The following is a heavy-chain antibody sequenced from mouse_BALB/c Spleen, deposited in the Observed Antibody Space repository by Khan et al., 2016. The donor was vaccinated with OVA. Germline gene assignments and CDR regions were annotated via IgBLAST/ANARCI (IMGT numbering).Heavy chain of an antibody. CDR2: INTHSGVP. CDR3: ARGGAAYYRNYGGAMEY. J-gene: IGHJ4*01. V-gene: IGHV9-4*02. CDR1: GYTFTTAG. D-gene: IGHD2-5*01. Sequence: QIQLVQSGPELKKPGETVRISCKASGYTFTTAGIQWVQKMPGKGLKWIGWINTHSGVPKYAEDFKGRFALSLEISVHTAYLQITNLKNKETATYFCARGGAAYYRNYGGAMEYWGQGTSVTVSS.